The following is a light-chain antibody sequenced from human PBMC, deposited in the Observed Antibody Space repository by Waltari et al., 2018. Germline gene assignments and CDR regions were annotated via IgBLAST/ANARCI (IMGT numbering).Light chain of an antibody. CDR3: QTGGHGTWV. Sequence: QLVLTQSPSASASLGASVKLTCTLSSGHSSTVIAWHQQQTEKGPRYLMKVNSDGSHSKGDEIPDRFSGSSSGAERYLTISSLQSEDEADYYCQTGGHGTWVFGGGTKLTVL. V-gene: IGLV4-69*01. J-gene: IGLJ3*02. CDR2: VNSDGSH. CDR1: SGHSSTV.